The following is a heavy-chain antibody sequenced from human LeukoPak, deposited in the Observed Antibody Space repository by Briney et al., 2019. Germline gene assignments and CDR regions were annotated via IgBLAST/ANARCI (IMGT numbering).Heavy chain of an antibody. J-gene: IGHJ4*02. CDR2: INPNSGGT. CDR3: ASPKYYYDSSGYVPFDY. D-gene: IGHD3-22*01. Sequence: ASVKVSCKASGGTFSSYAISWVRQAPGQGLEWMGWINPNSGGTNYAQKFQGRVTMTRDTSISTAYMELSRLRSDDTAVYYCASPKYYYDSSGYVPFDYWGQGTLVTVSS. V-gene: IGHV1-2*02. CDR1: GGTFSSYA.